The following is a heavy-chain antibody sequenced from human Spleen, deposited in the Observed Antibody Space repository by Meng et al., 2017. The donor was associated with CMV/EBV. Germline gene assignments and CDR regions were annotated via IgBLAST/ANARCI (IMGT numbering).Heavy chain of an antibody. Sequence: LSLTCAASGFTVSSNYMSWVRQAPGKGLEWVSSISSSSSYIYYADSVKGRFTISRDNAKNSLYLQMNSLRAEDTAVYYCARAAGVLYGMDVWGQGTTVTVSS. J-gene: IGHJ6*02. CDR2: ISSSSSYI. CDR1: GFTVSSNY. CDR3: ARAAGVLYGMDV. V-gene: IGHV3-21*01. D-gene: IGHD3-10*01.